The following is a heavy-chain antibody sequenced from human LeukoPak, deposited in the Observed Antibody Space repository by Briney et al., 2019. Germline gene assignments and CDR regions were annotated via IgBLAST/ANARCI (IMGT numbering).Heavy chain of an antibody. CDR3: AKDQKPYPIMVRGVIITGEFDY. Sequence: PGGSLRLSCAASGFTFSSYWMHWVRQAPGKGLVWVSRINSDGSSTSYADSVKGRFTISRDNSKNTLYLQMNSLRAEDTAVYYCAKDQKPYPIMVRGVIITGEFDYWGQGTLVTVSS. CDR2: INSDGSST. CDR1: GFTFSSYW. J-gene: IGHJ4*02. V-gene: IGHV3-74*01. D-gene: IGHD3-10*01.